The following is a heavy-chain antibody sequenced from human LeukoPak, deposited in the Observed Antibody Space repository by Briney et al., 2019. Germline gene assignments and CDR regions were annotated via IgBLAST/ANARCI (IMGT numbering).Heavy chain of an antibody. J-gene: IGHJ5*02. Sequence: SETLSLTCTVSGGSLNGHWWSWIRQPPGKGLEWVGYVYYNGNSISHPSLNGRVSISLDTTKNQFSLNLTSVTAADTAVYYCAGLHFASAEEFDPWGQATLVTVSS. CDR3: AGLHFASAEEFDP. CDR2: VYYNGNS. V-gene: IGHV4-59*08. CDR1: GGSLNGHW. D-gene: IGHD6-25*01.